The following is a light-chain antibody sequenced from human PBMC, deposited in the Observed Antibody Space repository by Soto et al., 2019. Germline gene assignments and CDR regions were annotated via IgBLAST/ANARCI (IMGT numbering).Light chain of an antibody. J-gene: IGLJ2*01. Sequence: QSVLTQPPSVSGAPGQTVTISCTGSGSNIGTYEVHWYQQLPGVAPKLLIHHNFNRPSGVPDRFSGSKSGTSASLAITGLQAEDEADYYCQSYDTFLSAVVFGGGTKLTVL. V-gene: IGLV1-40*01. CDR2: HNF. CDR3: QSYDTFLSAVV. CDR1: GSNIGTYE.